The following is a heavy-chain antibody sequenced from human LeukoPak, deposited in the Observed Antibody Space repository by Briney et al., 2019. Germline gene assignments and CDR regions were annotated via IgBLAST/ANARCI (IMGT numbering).Heavy chain of an antibody. V-gene: IGHV1-46*01. D-gene: IGHD4-17*01. CDR3: ATSRYGDYPPYYFDY. CDR2: INPSAGNT. J-gene: IGHJ4*02. Sequence: ASVKVSCKASGYTFTTYYIHWVRQAPGQGLEWMGIINPSAGNTGSAEKFQGRVTMTEDTSTDTAYMELSSLRSEDTAVYYCATSRYGDYPPYYFDYWGQGTLVTVSS. CDR1: GYTFTTYY.